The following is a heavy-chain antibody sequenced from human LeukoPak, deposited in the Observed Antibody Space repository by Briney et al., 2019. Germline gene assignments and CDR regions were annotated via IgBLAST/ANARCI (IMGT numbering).Heavy chain of an antibody. CDR2: IKQDGSEK. Sequence: PGGSLRLSCAASGFTFSSYWMSWVRQAPGKGLEWVANIKQDGSEKYYVDYVKGRFTISRDNAKNSLYLQMNSLRAEDTAVYYCARDYTPPESWYLPPASGDWFDPWGQGTLVTVSS. D-gene: IGHD6-13*01. CDR1: GFTFSSYW. CDR3: ARDYTPPESWYLPPASGDWFDP. V-gene: IGHV3-7*01. J-gene: IGHJ5*02.